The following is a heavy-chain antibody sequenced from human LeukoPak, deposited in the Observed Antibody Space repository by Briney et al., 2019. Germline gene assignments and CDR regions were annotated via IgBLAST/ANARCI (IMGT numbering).Heavy chain of an antibody. CDR3: ARHGGGGSGGNSGFDY. D-gene: IGHD4-23*01. V-gene: IGHV5-51*01. Sequence: GESLKISCEGSGYNFGNCLIGWVRQMPGKGLEWMGIIYPGDSDTRYGPSFQGQVTISADKSISTTYLQWSSLKASDTAMYYCARHGGGGSGGNSGFDYWGQGTLVTVSS. CDR2: IYPGDSDT. J-gene: IGHJ4*02. CDR1: GYNFGNCL.